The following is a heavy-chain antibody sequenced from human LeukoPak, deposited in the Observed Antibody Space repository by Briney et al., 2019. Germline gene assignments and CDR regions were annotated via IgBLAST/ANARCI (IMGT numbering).Heavy chain of an antibody. CDR2: INHSGST. J-gene: IGHJ5*02. Sequence: SETLSLTCAVYGGSFSGYYWSWIRQPPGKGLEWIGEINHSGSTNYNPSLKSRVTISVDTSKNQFPLKLSSVTAADTAVYYCARMSVVVPAAIVDSCCWFDPWGQGTLVTVSS. CDR1: GGSFSGYY. V-gene: IGHV4-34*01. CDR3: ARMSVVVPAAIVDSCCWFDP. D-gene: IGHD2-2*01.